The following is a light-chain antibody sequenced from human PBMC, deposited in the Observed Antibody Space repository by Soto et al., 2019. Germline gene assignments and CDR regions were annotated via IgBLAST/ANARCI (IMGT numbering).Light chain of an antibody. J-gene: IGLJ1*01. CDR3: SSYTSSSTLYV. CDR1: SSDVGGYNY. V-gene: IGLV2-14*01. Sequence: QSALTQPDSVSGAPGQSITISCTGTSSDVGGYNYVSWYQQHPGKAPKLMIFDVSNRPSGVSNRFSGSKSGNTASLTISGLQAEDEADYYCSSYTSSSTLYVFGTGTTLTVL. CDR2: DVS.